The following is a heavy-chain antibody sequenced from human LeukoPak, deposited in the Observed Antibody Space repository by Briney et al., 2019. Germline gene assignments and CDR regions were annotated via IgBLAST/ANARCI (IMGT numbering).Heavy chain of an antibody. V-gene: IGHV1-3*02. CDR2: SNIGNGNT. J-gene: IGHJ4*02. D-gene: IGHD3-22*01. CDR1: GYTFTSYA. CDR3: ARAYNYYDSSGYYLGYYFDY. Sequence: ASVNVSRKAAGYTFTSYALHWLRHRHAQRHGLMGWSNIGNGNTKYSQEFQGRRTITRDTSASTHYIELSSPRSEDMAVYYCARAYNYYDSSGYYLGYYFDYWGEGTLVTVSS.